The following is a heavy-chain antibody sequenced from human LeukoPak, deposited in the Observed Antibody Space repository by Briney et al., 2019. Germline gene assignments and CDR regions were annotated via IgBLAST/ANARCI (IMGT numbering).Heavy chain of an antibody. CDR2: IYYSGST. D-gene: IGHD4-11*01. CDR1: GGSISSSY. J-gene: IGHJ4*02. CDR3: ARQGPLTTAVTTRTNPFDY. Sequence: SETLSLTCTVSGGSISSSYWSWIRQPPGKGLEWIGYIYYSGSTNHNPSLKSRVTISVDTSKNQFSLKLNSVTAADTAVYYCARQGPLTTAVTTRTNPFDYWGQGTLVTVSS. V-gene: IGHV4-59*08.